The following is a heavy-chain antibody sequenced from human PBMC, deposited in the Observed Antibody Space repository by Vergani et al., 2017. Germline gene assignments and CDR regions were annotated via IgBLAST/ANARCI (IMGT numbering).Heavy chain of an antibody. D-gene: IGHD6-13*01. CDR2: ISYDGSNK. J-gene: IGHJ4*02. V-gene: IGHV3-30*03. CDR3: ARVERAAGSPDYFDY. CDR1: GFTFSSYG. Sequence: VQLLESGGGLVQPGGSLRLSCAASGFTFSSYGMHWVRQAPGKGLEWVAVISYDGSNKYYADSVKGRFTISRDNSKNTLYLQMNSLRAEDTAVYYCARVERAAGSPDYFDYWGQGILVTVSS.